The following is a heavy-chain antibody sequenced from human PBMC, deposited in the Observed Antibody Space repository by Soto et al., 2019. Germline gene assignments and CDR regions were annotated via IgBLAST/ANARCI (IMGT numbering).Heavy chain of an antibody. CDR2: IYYSGST. J-gene: IGHJ5*02. CDR1: GGSISSGGYY. D-gene: IGHD3-22*01. CDR3: AISSGYADGFEP. Sequence: QVQLQESGPGLVKPSQTLSLTCTVSGGSISSGGYYWSWIRQHPGKGLEWIGYIYYSGSTYYNPSLMSRVTLAGDTSKSQFSLKLRPATAADTAVFCCAISSGYADGFEPWGEGTLVTVSS. V-gene: IGHV4-31*03.